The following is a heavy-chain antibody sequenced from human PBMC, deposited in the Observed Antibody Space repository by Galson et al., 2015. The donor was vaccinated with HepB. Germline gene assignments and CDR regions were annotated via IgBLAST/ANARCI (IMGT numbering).Heavy chain of an antibody. Sequence: LSLTCTVSGGSLGSGGYYWSWIRQHPGKGLEWIGYTHYSGSTYYNPSLRGRLTISEGMYNNQFSLILSSVTAADSAIYFCAGGSEDNYGSFDYWGQGTLVTVSS. CDR1: GGSLGSGGYY. D-gene: IGHD3-10*01. CDR3: AGGSEDNYGSFDY. CDR2: THYSGST. V-gene: IGHV4-31*03. J-gene: IGHJ4*02.